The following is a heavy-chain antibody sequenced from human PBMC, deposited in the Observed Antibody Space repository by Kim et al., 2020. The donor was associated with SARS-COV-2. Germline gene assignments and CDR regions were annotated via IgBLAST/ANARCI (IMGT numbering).Heavy chain of an antibody. CDR3: ARGLRYGTIGY. V-gene: IGHV4-39*07. CDR1: GGSISMTTYY. J-gene: IGHJ4*02. Sequence: SETLSLTCTVSGGSISMTTYYWAWIRQPPGKGLEWIGSIYYSGNTYYKPSLKSRVTISVDTSKNKFSLRLTSVTAADTAVYYCARGLRYGTIGYWGQGTLVTVSS. D-gene: IGHD1-1*01. CDR2: IYYSGNT.